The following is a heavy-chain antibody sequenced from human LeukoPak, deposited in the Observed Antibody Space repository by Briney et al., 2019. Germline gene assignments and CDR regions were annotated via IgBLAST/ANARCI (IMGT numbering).Heavy chain of an antibody. CDR1: GGSISSYY. V-gene: IGHV4-59*01. D-gene: IGHD3-9*01. J-gene: IGHJ6*04. CDR3: AGEPRYYDILTGYYRGPFDV. CDR2: IYYSGST. Sequence: SETLSLTCTVSGGSISSYYWSWIRQPPGKGLEWIGYIYYSGSTNYNPSLKSRVTISVDTSKNQFSLKLSSVTAADTAVYYCAGEPRYYDILTGYYRGPFDVWGKGTTVTVSS.